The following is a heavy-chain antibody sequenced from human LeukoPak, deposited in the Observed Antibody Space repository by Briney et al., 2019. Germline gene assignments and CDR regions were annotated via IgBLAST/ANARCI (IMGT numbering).Heavy chain of an antibody. J-gene: IGHJ6*02. V-gene: IGHV4-59*08. CDR2: IYYSGST. CDR3: ARLILRPYYYGMDV. Sequence: KASETLSLTCTVSGGSISSYYWSWIRQPPGKGLEWIGYIYYSGSTNYNPSLKSRVTISVDTSKNQFSLKLSSVTAADTAVYYCARLILRPYYYGMDVWGQGTTVTVSS. CDR1: GGSISSYY. D-gene: IGHD4-17*01.